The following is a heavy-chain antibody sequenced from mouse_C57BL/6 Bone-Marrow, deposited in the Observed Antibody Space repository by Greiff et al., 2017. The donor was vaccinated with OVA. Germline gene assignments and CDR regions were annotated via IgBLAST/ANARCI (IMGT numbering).Heavy chain of an antibody. CDR1: GYSFTGYY. D-gene: IGHD1-1*01. CDR2: INPSTGGT. J-gene: IGHJ2*01. Sequence: VQLQQSGPELVKPGASVKISCKASGYSFTGYYMNWVKQSPEKSLEWIGEINPSTGGTTYNQKFKAKATLTVDKSSSTAYMQLKSLTSEDSAVYYCARSGASSLGFDYWGQGTTLTVSS. CDR3: ARSGASSLGFDY. V-gene: IGHV1-42*01.